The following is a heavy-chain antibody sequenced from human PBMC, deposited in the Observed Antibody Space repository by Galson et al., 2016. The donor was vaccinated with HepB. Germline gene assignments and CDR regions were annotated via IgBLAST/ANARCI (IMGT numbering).Heavy chain of an antibody. CDR2: IIPAFGTI. CDR3: AQGRTATGGNGNYYYYGMDA. Sequence: SVKVSCTASGGTFSRYAISWVRQVPGQGLEWMGGIIPAFGTINSAQKIQGRVTITADESTSTDNMELSSLTSEDKAVYYCAQGRTATGGNGNYYYYGMDAWGQGTTVTVSS. CDR1: GGTFSRYA. J-gene: IGHJ6*02. V-gene: IGHV1-69*13. D-gene: IGHD4-23*01.